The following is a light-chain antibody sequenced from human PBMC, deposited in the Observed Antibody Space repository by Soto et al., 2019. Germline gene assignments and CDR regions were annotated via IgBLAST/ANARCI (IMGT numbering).Light chain of an antibody. CDR1: GSDVGSYKY. CDR2: EVS. Sequence: SALTQPASVSGSPGQSITISCTGTGSDVGSYKYVSWYQQHPGKAPNLIIFEVSNRPSGVSDRFSGSKSGNTASLTISGLQAEDEADYYCSSYTSISSLGVFGTGTKLTVL. CDR3: SSYTSISSLGV. V-gene: IGLV2-14*01. J-gene: IGLJ1*01.